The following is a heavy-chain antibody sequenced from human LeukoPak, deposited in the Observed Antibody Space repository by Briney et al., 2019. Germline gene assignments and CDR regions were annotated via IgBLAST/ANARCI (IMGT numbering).Heavy chain of an antibody. Sequence: GGSLRLSCAASGFTFSSYWMGWFRQAPGKGLEWVANINQDGSETYYVDSVEGRITISRDNAKNSVYLQMNSLRAQDTAVYICAKSNAARDASGSDYWGQGTLVTVSS. D-gene: IGHD3-10*01. V-gene: IGHV3-7*01. CDR2: INQDGSET. CDR3: AKSNAARDASGSDY. J-gene: IGHJ4*02. CDR1: GFTFSSYW.